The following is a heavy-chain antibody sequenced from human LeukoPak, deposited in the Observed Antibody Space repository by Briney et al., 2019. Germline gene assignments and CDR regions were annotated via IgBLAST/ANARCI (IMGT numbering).Heavy chain of an antibody. CDR2: IRYDGSNK. J-gene: IGHJ4*02. D-gene: IGHD5-18*01. CDR3: AKGEGGYRYEIFDY. CDR1: GFIFSSYG. Sequence: GGSLRLSCAASGFIFSSYGMHWVRQAPGKGLEWVAFIRYDGSNKYYADSVKGRFTISRDNSKNTLYLQSNSLRAEDTAVYYCAKGEGGYRYEIFDYWGQGTLVTVSS. V-gene: IGHV3-30*02.